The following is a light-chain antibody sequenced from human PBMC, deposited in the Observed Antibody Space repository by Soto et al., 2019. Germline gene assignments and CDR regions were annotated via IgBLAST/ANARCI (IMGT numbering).Light chain of an antibody. CDR2: GAS. V-gene: IGKV3-20*01. J-gene: IGKJ1*01. CDR1: QSVSSNY. CDR3: QQYGSSGT. Sequence: EIVLTHSPGTLSLSPVERATLSFRASQSVSSNYLAWYQQKPGQAPRLLIYGASSRATGIPDRFSGSGSGTDFTLTISRLEPEDFAVYYCQQYGSSGTFGQGTKVDIK.